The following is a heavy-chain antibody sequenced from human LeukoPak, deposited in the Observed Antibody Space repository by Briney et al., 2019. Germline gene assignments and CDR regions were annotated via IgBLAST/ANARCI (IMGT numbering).Heavy chain of an antibody. CDR1: GSTFSSYS. Sequence: GGSLRLSCAASGSTFSSYSMNWVRQAPGKGLEWVSSISSSSSYIYYADSVKGRFTISRDNAKNSLYLQMNSLRAEDTAVYYCARGYGEFYVYYYYGMDVWGQGTTVTVSS. CDR2: ISSSSSYI. CDR3: ARGYGEFYVYYYYGMDV. J-gene: IGHJ6*02. V-gene: IGHV3-21*01. D-gene: IGHD3-10*01.